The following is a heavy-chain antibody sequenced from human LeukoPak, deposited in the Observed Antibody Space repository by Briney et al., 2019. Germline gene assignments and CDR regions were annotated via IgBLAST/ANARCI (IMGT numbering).Heavy chain of an antibody. V-gene: IGHV3-21*01. J-gene: IGHJ4*02. CDR2: ISSSSSYI. CDR1: GFTFSSYS. CDR3: ARDPAPVTTDHPGDY. Sequence: PGGSLRLSCAASGFTFSSYSVNWVRQAPGKGLEWVSSISSSSSYIYYADSVKGRFTISRDNAKNSLYLQMNSLRAEDTAVYYCARDPAPVTTDHPGDYWGQRTLVTLSS. D-gene: IGHD4-17*01.